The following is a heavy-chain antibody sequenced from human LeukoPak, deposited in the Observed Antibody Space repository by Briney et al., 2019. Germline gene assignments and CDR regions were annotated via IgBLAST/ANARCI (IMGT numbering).Heavy chain of an antibody. CDR2: VDGGGGGT. D-gene: IGHD3-22*01. CDR1: GFTLSSYA. Sequence: PGGSLRLSCAASGFTLSSYAMTWVRQAPGRGLEWVSSVDGGGGGTYYADSVKGRFTISRDNSKNTLYLQMNSLRAEDTAVYYCAKEAGGYYYDSSGPGLGAFDIWGQGTMVTVSS. J-gene: IGHJ3*02. V-gene: IGHV3-23*01. CDR3: AKEAGGYYYDSSGPGLGAFDI.